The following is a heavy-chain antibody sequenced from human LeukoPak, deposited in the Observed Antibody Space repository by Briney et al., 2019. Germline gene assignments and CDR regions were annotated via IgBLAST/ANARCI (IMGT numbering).Heavy chain of an antibody. CDR2: ISGSGGST. J-gene: IGHJ4*02. V-gene: IGHV3-23*01. Sequence: GGSLRLSCAASGFTFSSYGMSWVRQAPGKGLEWVSAISGSGGSTYYADSVKGRFTISRDNSKNTLYLQMNSLRAEDTAVYSCAKVVLDSSAYRFDYWGQGTLVTVSS. CDR3: AKVVLDSSAYRFDY. CDR1: GFTFSSYG. D-gene: IGHD3-22*01.